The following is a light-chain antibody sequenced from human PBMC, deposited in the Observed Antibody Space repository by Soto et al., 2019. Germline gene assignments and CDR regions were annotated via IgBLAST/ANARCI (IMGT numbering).Light chain of an antibody. Sequence: EIVMTQSPATLSVSPGERATLSCRASQSVSSNLAWYQQKPGQAPRLLIYGESTRATGIPARFSGSESGTEFTLTISSLQSEDFAVYYCQQYGSSGTFGQGTKVDIK. CDR3: QQYGSSGT. V-gene: IGKV3-15*01. CDR2: GES. J-gene: IGKJ1*01. CDR1: QSVSSN.